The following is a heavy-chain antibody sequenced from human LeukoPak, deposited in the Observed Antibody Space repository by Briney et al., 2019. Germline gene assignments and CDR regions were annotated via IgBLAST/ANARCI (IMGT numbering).Heavy chain of an antibody. D-gene: IGHD7-27*01. V-gene: IGHV3-30*02. CDR3: ARDAYHSGDLGQ. CDR2: IRFDGTNR. Sequence: PGGSLRLSCAASGFTFSNHIMHWVRQAPGKGLERVSFIRFDGTNRHYVDSVKGRFTISRDNPNNMLYLQMNSLKFDDTAVYYCARDAYHSGDLGQWGEGTLVIVSS. CDR1: GFTFSNHI. J-gene: IGHJ4*02.